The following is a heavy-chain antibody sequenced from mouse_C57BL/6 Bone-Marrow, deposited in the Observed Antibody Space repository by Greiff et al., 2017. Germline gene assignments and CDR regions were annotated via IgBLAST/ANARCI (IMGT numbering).Heavy chain of an antibody. V-gene: IGHV1-7*01. Sequence: QVQLKQSVAELAKPGASVKLSCTASGYTFTSYWMHWVKQRPGQGLEWIGYINPNSGYTKYNQKFKDKATLTADKSSSTAYMQLSSLTYEDSAVYYCAGMVLGRGYFDDWGTGTTVTVAS. CDR2: INPNSGYT. CDR1: GYTFTSYW. D-gene: IGHD4-1*01. CDR3: AGMVLGRGYFDD. J-gene: IGHJ1*03.